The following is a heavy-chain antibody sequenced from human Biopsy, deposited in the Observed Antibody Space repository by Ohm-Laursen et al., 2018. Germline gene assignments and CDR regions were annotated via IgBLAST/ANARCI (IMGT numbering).Heavy chain of an antibody. CDR3: AREEDNSGYDYYGIDV. V-gene: IGHV1-18*01. Sequence: ASVKVSCKASGYTFPSYGISWVRQAPGQGLEWMGWISAYNGNRNYAQKFQGRVTMTTDTSTSTAYMELRSLRSDDTAVYFCAREEDNSGYDYYGIDVWGQGTTVTVSS. CDR2: ISAYNGNR. D-gene: IGHD3-22*01. J-gene: IGHJ6*02. CDR1: GYTFPSYG.